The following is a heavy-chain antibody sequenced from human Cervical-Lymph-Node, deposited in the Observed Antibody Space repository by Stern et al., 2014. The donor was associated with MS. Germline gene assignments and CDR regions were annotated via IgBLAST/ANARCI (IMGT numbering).Heavy chain of an antibody. CDR1: GYSFTSYW. Sequence: VQLVESGAEVKKPGESLKLSCTGSGYSFTSYWIAWVRHMPGKGLEWMGIADPGDSDTRYSPSFQGQVSISADKSTSTAYLQWSSLKASDTAMYYCARTRYSSSWYTFDPWGQGTLVTVSS. CDR3: ARTRYSSSWYTFDP. CDR2: ADPGDSDT. J-gene: IGHJ5*02. D-gene: IGHD6-13*01. V-gene: IGHV5-51*03.